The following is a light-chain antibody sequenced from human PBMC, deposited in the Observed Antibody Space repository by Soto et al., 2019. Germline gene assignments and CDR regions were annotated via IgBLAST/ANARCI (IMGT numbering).Light chain of an antibody. CDR1: NSNIGKNY. CDR2: DNS. J-gene: IGLJ3*02. V-gene: IGLV1-51*01. Sequence: QSVLTQPPSVSAAPGQKVTISCSGTNSNIGKNYVSWYQQFPGSAPKLLIHDNSQRASGIPDRFSASKSGTSATLTITGLQTGDEADYHCGTWDDSLRGGLFGGWTKLTVL. CDR3: GTWDDSLRGGL.